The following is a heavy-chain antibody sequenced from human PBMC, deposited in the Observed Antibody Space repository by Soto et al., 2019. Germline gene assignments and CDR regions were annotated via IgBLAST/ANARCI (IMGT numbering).Heavy chain of an antibody. V-gene: IGHV1-69*02. CDR1: GGTFSSYT. Sequence: QVQLVQSGAEVKKPGSSVKVSCKASGGTFSSYTISWVRQAPGQGLEWMGRIIPILGIANYAQKFQGRVTITADKSTSTAYMELSSLRSEDKAVYYCARGDSSSVPFDFWGQGTMVTVSS. CDR3: ARGDSSSVPFDF. CDR2: IIPILGIA. D-gene: IGHD6-6*01. J-gene: IGHJ3*01.